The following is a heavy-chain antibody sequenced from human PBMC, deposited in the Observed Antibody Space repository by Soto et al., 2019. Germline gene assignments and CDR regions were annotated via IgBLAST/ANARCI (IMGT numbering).Heavy chain of an antibody. J-gene: IGHJ3*02. CDR2: IYYSGST. V-gene: IGHV4-39*01. CDR1: GFSLISSMYY. CDR3: ARSTVWAFDS. Sequence: SETLSLTCTVSGFSLISSMYYWGWLRPPPGKGLEWIGSIYYSGSTYYNPSLKSRVTISVDTSKNQFSLKLSSVTAADTAVYYCARSTVWAFDSWGQGKMVTFSS. D-gene: IGHD4-17*01.